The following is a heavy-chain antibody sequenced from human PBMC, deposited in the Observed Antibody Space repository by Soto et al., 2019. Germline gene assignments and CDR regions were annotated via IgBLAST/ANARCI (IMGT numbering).Heavy chain of an antibody. CDR2: MNPNSGNT. D-gene: IGHD2-2*01. J-gene: IGHJ6*02. V-gene: IGHV1-8*01. CDR1: GYTFTSWY. CDR3: AKTLFQHDYYYAMDV. Sequence: ASVRVSYRASGYTFTSWYFHWVRQATGQGLEWMGWMNPNSGNTGYAQKFQGRVTMTRNTSISTAYMELSSLRSEDTAVFYCAKTLFQHDYYYAMDVWGQGTTVTVSS.